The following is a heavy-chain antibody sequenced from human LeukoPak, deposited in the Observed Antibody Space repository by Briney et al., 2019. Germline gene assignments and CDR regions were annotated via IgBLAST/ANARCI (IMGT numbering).Heavy chain of an antibody. V-gene: IGHV4-39*07. CDR2: IYHSGST. J-gene: IGHJ4*02. Sequence: SETLFLTCTVSGGSISNSNYYWGWFRQPPGKGLEWIGSIYHSGSTYYNPSLKSRVTISVDTSKNQFSLKLSSVTAADTAVYYCAGLATVTTLWDYWGQGTLVTVSS. CDR1: GGSISNSNYY. CDR3: AGLATVTTLWDY. D-gene: IGHD4-17*01.